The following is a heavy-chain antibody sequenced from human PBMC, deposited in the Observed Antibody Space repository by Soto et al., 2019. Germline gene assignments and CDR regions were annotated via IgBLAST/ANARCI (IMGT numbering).Heavy chain of an antibody. D-gene: IGHD6-13*01. Sequence: SETLSLTCAVYGGSFSGYYWSWIRQPPGKGLEWIGEINHSGSTNYNPSLKSRVTISVDTSKNQFSLKLSSVTAADTAVYYCARTLAAAPNWFDPWGQGTLVTVSS. CDR3: ARTLAAAPNWFDP. V-gene: IGHV4-34*01. CDR2: INHSGST. CDR1: GGSFSGYY. J-gene: IGHJ5*02.